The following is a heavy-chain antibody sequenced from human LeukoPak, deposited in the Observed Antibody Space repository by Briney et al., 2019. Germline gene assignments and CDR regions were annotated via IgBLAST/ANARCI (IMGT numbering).Heavy chain of an antibody. Sequence: GGSLRLSCAASGFTFSSYWMSWVRQAPGKGLERVANIKQDGSEKYYVDSVKGRFTISRDNAKNSLYLQMNSLRAEDTAVYYCARDWGSSWYYYYYGMDVWGQGTTVTVSS. J-gene: IGHJ6*02. D-gene: IGHD6-13*01. CDR2: IKQDGSEK. V-gene: IGHV3-7*01. CDR1: GFTFSSYW. CDR3: ARDWGSSWYYYYYGMDV.